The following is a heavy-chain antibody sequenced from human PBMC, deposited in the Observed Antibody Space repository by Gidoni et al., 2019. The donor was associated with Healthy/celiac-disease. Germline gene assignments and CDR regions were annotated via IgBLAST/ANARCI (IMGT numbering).Heavy chain of an antibody. CDR1: GFTFSSYA. V-gene: IGHV3-23*01. CDR3: AKTHSSSWYAYYFDY. Sequence: EVQLLASGGGLVQPGGSLRLSCAASGFTFSSYAMRWVRQAPGKGLEWVSAISGSGGSTYYADSVKGRFTISRDNSKNTLYLQMNSLRAEDTAVYYCAKTHSSSWYAYYFDYWGQGTLVTVSS. D-gene: IGHD6-13*01. CDR2: ISGSGGST. J-gene: IGHJ4*02.